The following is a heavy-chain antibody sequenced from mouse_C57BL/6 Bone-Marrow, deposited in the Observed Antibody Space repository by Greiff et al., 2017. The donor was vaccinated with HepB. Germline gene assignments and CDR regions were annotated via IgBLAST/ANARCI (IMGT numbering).Heavy chain of an antibody. D-gene: IGHD2-4*01. CDR2: IYPGNSDT. V-gene: IGHV1-5*01. CDR3: TRGLITTRLGYYFDY. CDR1: GYTFTSYW. J-gene: IGHJ2*01. Sequence: VQLQQSGTVLARPGASVKMSCKTSGYTFTSYWMHWVKQRPGQGLEWIGAIYPGNSDTSYNQKFKGKAKLTAVTSASTAYMELNSLTTEDSAVYYCTRGLITTRLGYYFDYWGQGTTLTVSS.